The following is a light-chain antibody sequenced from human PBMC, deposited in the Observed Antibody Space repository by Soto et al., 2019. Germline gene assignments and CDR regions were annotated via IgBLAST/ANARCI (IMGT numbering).Light chain of an antibody. J-gene: IGKJ2*01. V-gene: IGKV4-1*01. CDR1: QSVLFSSNNKKY. Sequence: IVMTQSPDSLAVSLGERATINCKSSQSVLFSSNNKKYLAWYRQKPGQRPKLLIYWASIRESGVTDRISGSGSETDFTLTISSLQAEDVAVYYCQQYYSTPPYTFGQGTKLEIK. CDR3: QQYYSTPPYT. CDR2: WAS.